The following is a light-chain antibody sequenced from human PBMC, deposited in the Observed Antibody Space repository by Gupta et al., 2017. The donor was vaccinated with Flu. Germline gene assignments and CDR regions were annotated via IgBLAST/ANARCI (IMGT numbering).Light chain of an antibody. Sequence: QSALTQPASVSGSPGQSITTSCTGTSSDIGSYNYVSWYQQHPGQAPKLLIYDVTNRPAGVSNRFSGSKSGDTASLTISGRQEEDEADYYCSSCTSTSTLVFGGGTKLTVL. CDR3: SSCTSTSTLV. CDR2: DVT. V-gene: IGLV2-14*01. CDR1: SSDIGSYNY. J-gene: IGLJ2*01.